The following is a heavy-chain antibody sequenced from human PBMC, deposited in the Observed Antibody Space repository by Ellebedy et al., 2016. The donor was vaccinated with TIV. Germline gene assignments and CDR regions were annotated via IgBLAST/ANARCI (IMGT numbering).Heavy chain of an antibody. V-gene: IGHV3-74*03. CDR2: TNNDGRST. CDR1: GFTFSSNW. Sequence: GGSLRLSCAASGFTFSSNWMHWVRQAPGKGLVWVSRTNNDGRSTTYADSVKGRFTISRDNAKNTLYLQMNSLRAEDTAVYYCVRDGIVGGTTEYYFDYWGQGTVVTVSS. CDR3: VRDGIVGGTTEYYFDY. J-gene: IGHJ4*02. D-gene: IGHD1-26*01.